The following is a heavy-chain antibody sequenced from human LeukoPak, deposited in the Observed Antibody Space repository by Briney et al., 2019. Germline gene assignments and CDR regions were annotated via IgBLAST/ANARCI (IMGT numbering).Heavy chain of an antibody. V-gene: IGHV4-59*01. CDR3: ARDVGATPGYFDY. J-gene: IGHJ4*02. Sequence: SETLSLTCAVYGGSFSSYYWNWIRQPPGKGLEWIGYIYYSGSTNYNPSLKSRVTISVDTSKNQFSLKLSSATAADTAVYYCARDVGATPGYFDYWGQGTLVTVSS. CDR2: IYYSGST. CDR1: GGSFSSYY. D-gene: IGHD1-26*01.